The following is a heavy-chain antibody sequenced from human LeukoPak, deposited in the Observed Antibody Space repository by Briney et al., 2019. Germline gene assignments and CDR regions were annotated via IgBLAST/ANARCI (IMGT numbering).Heavy chain of an antibody. CDR2: ISYDGSNK. D-gene: IGHD4-23*01. V-gene: IGHV3-30*18. Sequence: GGSRRLSCAASGFTFSSYGMHWVRQAPGKGLEWVAVISYDGSNKYYADSVKGRFTISRDNSKNTLYLQMNSLRAEDTAVHYCAKARARTTVAQPVDYWGQGTLVTVSS. CDR1: GFTFSSYG. CDR3: AKARARTTVAQPVDY. J-gene: IGHJ4*02.